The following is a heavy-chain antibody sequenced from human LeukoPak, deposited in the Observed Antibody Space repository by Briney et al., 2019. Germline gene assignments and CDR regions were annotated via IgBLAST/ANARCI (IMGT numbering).Heavy chain of an antibody. D-gene: IGHD3-22*01. V-gene: IGHV4-39*07. Sequence: SETLSLTCIVSGGSISSSGYYWGWIRQPPGKGLEWIGSIYYSGSTYYNPSLKSRVTISADTSKNQFSLKLSSVTAADTAVYYCARDLQNYYDSSGYYYDAFDIWGQGTMVTVSS. CDR1: GGSISSSGYY. CDR2: IYYSGST. CDR3: ARDLQNYYDSSGYYYDAFDI. J-gene: IGHJ3*02.